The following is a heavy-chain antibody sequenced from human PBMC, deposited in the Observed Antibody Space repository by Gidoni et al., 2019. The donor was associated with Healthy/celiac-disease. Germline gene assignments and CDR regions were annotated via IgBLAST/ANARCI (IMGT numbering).Heavy chain of an antibody. Sequence: QLQLQESGPGLVKRSETLSLTCTVSGGSISSSSYYWGWIRQPPGKGLEWIGSIYYSGSTYSNPSLKRRVTISVDTSKNQFSLKLSSVTAADTAVYYCASQGEFLGCGYWGQGTLVTVSS. CDR2: IYYSGST. CDR1: GGSISSSSYY. J-gene: IGHJ4*02. D-gene: IGHD3-10*01. V-gene: IGHV4-39*01. CDR3: ASQGEFLGCGY.